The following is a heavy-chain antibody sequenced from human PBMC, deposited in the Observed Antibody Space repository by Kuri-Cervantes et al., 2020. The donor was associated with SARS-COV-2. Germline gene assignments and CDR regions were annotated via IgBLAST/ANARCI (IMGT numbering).Heavy chain of an antibody. CDR2: IWYDGENE. J-gene: IGHJ6*03. V-gene: IGHV3-33*08. CDR1: GFTFSTYV. Sequence: GGSLRLSCVASGFTFSTYVIHWVRQAPGTGLEWVAVIWYDGENEYYAGSVKGRFTISRDNSKNTVSLHMNSLRAGDTAMYYCARGAANYYYMDVWGKGTTVTVSS. CDR3: ARGAANYYYMDV.